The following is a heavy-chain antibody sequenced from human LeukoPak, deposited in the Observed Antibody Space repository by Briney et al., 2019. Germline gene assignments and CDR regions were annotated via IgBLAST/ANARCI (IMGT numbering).Heavy chain of an antibody. CDR1: GYTFTSYD. CDR3: ARTGYSYGYYYYYYMDV. V-gene: IGHV1-8*01. CDR2: MNPNSGNT. D-gene: IGHD5-18*01. Sequence: EASVKVSCKASGYTFTSYDINWVRQATGQGHEWMGWMNPNSGNTGYAQKFQGRVTMTRNTSISTAYMELSSLRSEDTAVYYCARTGYSYGYYYYYYMDVWGKGTTVTISS. J-gene: IGHJ6*03.